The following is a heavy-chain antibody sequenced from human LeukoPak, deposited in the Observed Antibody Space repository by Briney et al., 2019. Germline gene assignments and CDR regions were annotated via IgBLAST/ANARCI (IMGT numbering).Heavy chain of an antibody. V-gene: IGHV3-30*02. D-gene: IGHD2-2*01. J-gene: IGHJ4*02. CDR3: AKMGNIVVVPAAQEDY. CDR2: IRYDGSNK. CDR1: GFTFSSYV. Sequence: GGSLRLSCAASGFTFSSYVMHWVRQAPGKGLEWVAFIRYDGSNKYYADSVKGRFTISRDNSKNTLYLQMNSLRAEDTAVYYCAKMGNIVVVPAAQEDYWGQGTLVTVSS.